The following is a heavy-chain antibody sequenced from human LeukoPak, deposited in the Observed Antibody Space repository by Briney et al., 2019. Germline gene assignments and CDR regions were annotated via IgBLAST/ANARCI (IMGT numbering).Heavy chain of an antibody. V-gene: IGHV1-69*06. CDR2: IIPIFGTA. D-gene: IGHD6-13*01. J-gene: IGHJ4*02. Sequence: SVKVSCKASGGTFSSYAISWVRQAPGQGLEWMGGIIPIFGTANYAQKFQGRVTITADKSTSTAYMELSSLRSEDTAVYYCAGREQQPYYFDYWGQGTLVTVSS. CDR3: AGREQQPYYFDY. CDR1: GGTFSSYA.